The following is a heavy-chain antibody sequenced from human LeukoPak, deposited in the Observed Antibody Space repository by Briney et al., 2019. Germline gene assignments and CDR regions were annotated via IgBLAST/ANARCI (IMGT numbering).Heavy chain of an antibody. V-gene: IGHV1-2*02. J-gene: IGHJ4*02. CDR2: INPNSGGT. D-gene: IGHD2-2*01. Sequence: ASVKVSCKASGYTFTGYYMHWVRQAPGQGPEWMGWINPNSGGTNYAQKFQGRVTMTRDTSITTAYMELSRLRSDDTAVYYCARVHCSSSSCYRLDYWGQGTLVTVSS. CDR1: GYTFTGYY. CDR3: ARVHCSSSSCYRLDY.